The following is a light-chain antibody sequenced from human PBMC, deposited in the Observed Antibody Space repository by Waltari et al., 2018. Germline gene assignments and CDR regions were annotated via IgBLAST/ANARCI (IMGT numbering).Light chain of an antibody. Sequence: DIVMTQSPDSLGLSLGERATINCKSSQNLLYSSDNKNYLAWYQQKPGQPPKLLISWASTRESGVPDRFSGSGSGTDFTLTISSLQAEDVAVYYCQQYYSTMYTFGQGTKLEIK. CDR3: QQYYSTMYT. V-gene: IGKV4-1*01. J-gene: IGKJ2*01. CDR2: WAS. CDR1: QNLLYSSDNKNY.